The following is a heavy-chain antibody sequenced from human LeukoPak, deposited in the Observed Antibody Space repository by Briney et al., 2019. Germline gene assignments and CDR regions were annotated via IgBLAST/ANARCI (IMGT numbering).Heavy chain of an antibody. CDR2: INPNSGGT. CDR3: ARGEGYCSSTSCSNWFDP. V-gene: IGHV1-2*02. J-gene: IGHJ5*02. Sequence: ASVKVSCKASGYTFTGYNMHWVRQAPGQGLEWMGWINPNSGGTNYAQKFQGRVTMTRDASISTAYMELSRLRSDDTAVYYCARGEGYCSSTSCSNWFDPWGQGTLVTVSS. CDR1: GYTFTGYN. D-gene: IGHD2-2*01.